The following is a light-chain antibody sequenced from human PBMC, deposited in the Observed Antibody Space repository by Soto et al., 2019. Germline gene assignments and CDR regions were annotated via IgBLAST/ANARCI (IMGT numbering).Light chain of an antibody. CDR1: SSDVGGYNY. CDR3: SSYTSSSTVV. CDR2: DVS. J-gene: IGLJ2*01. V-gene: IGLV2-14*03. Sequence: QSALTQPASVSGSPGQSITISCTGTSSDVGGYNYVSWYQHHPGKASKLMIYDVSNRPSGVSNRFSGSKSGNTASLTISGLQAEDEADYYCSSYTSSSTVVFGGGTKVTVL.